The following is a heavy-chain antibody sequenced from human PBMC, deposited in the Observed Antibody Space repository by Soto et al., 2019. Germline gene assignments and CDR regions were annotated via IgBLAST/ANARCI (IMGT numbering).Heavy chain of an antibody. Sequence: QVQLVESGGGLVKPGGSLRLSCAASGFTFSDYYMSWIRQAPGKGLGWVSSISSSGSTIYYADSVKGRFTNPRDNAKNSLYLQMNSLRAEETAVYYCARELTTQWLAHTGFDYWGQGTLVTVSS. CDR1: GFTFSDYY. CDR3: ARELTTQWLAHTGFDY. D-gene: IGHD6-19*01. V-gene: IGHV3-11*01. J-gene: IGHJ4*02. CDR2: ISSSGSTI.